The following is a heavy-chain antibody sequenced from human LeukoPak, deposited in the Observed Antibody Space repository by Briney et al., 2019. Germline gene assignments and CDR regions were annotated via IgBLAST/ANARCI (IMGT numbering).Heavy chain of an antibody. CDR2: IIPIFGIA. D-gene: IGHD2-15*01. CDR3: ARLSDCSGGSCYSYYYYGMDV. CDR1: GYTFTSYG. J-gene: IGHJ6*02. Sequence: SVKVSCKASGYTFTSYGISWVRQAPGQGLEWMGRIIPIFGIANYAQKFQGRVTITADKSTSTAYMELSSLRSEDTAVYYCARLSDCSGGSCYSYYYYGMDVWGQGTTVTVSS. V-gene: IGHV1-69*04.